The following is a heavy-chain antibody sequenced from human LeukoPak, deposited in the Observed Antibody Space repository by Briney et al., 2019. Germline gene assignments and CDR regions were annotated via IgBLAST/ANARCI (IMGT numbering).Heavy chain of an antibody. Sequence: ETLSLTCTVSGGSISDYYWSWIRQPPGKGLEWVPFIYSDNTHYSDSVKGRFTISRDNSKNTLYLQMNSLRAEDTAVYYCARRAGAYSHPYDYWGQGTLVTVSS. CDR1: GGSISDYY. V-gene: IGHV3-53*01. CDR3: ARRAGAYSHPYDY. D-gene: IGHD4/OR15-4a*01. J-gene: IGHJ4*02. CDR2: IYSDNT.